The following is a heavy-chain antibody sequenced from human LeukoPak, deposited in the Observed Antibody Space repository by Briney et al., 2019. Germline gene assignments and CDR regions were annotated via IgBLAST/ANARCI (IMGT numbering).Heavy chain of an antibody. J-gene: IGHJ4*02. CDR3: ARISRDYFDY. V-gene: IGHV1-46*01. CDR2: INPSGGST. CDR1: GYTFTSYY. Sequence: ASVKVSCKASGYTFTSYYIHWVRQAPGQGLEWMGLINPSGGSTNYAQKFQGRVTMTRDTSKNQFSLKLSSVTAADTAVYYCARISRDYFDYWGQGTLVTVSS.